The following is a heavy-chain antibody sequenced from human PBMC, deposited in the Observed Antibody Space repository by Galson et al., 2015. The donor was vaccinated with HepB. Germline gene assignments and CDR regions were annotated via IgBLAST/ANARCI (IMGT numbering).Heavy chain of an antibody. CDR1: GFTFSSYSM. D-gene: IGHD1-26*01. CDR3: ARKKTPWEPFDY. J-gene: IGHJ4*02. Sequence: SLRLSCAASGFTFSSYSMNWVRQAPGKGQEWIGEIYHSGSTNYNPSLKSRVTISVDKSKNQFSLKLSSVTAADTAVYYCARKKTPWEPFDYWGQGTLVTVSS. CDR2: IYHSGST. V-gene: IGHV4-4*02.